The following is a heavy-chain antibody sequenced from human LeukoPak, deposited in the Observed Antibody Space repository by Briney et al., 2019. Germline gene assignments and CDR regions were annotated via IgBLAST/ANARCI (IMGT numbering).Heavy chain of an antibody. CDR2: ISGSGGST. D-gene: IGHD2-15*01. CDR1: GFTFSSYA. Sequence: GGSLRLSCAASGFTFSSYAMSWVRQAPGKGLEWVSAISGSGGSTYYAYSVKGRFTTSRENSKNTLYLQMNSLRAEDTPVYYCAKDPVVVRYYFDYWGQGTLVTVSS. J-gene: IGHJ4*02. CDR3: AKDPVVVRYYFDY. V-gene: IGHV3-23*01.